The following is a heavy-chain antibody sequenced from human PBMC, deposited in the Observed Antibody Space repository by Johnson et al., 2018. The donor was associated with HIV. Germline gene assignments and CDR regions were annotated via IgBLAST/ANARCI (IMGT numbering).Heavy chain of an antibody. CDR3: ARDHEQGLATHEYAFDI. J-gene: IGHJ3*02. D-gene: IGHD6-19*01. CDR1: GFTFTTYA. CDR2: ISYDGSNK. V-gene: IGHV3-30-3*01. Sequence: QVQLVESGGGVVRPGGSLRLSCAASGFTFTTYAIHWVRPAPVKRLGGVGVISYDGSNKYSADSVKGRFTISIDNPKNRLYLQMISLRAEDTAVYYCARDHEQGLATHEYAFDIWGQGTMVTVSS.